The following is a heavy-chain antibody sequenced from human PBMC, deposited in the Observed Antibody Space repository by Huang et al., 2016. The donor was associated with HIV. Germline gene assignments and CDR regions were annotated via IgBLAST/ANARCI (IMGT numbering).Heavy chain of an antibody. CDR2: IRQDESEK. CDR1: GFTFSAYW. V-gene: IGHV3-7*01. D-gene: IGHD7-27*01. J-gene: IGHJ4*02. CDR3: ATGLGSFDY. Sequence: EVQLVESGGGLVQPGGSLRLSCAASGFTFSAYWMSWVRQAPGKGLEGVANIRQDESEKYYVDSVKGRFTISRDNAKNSLYLQMNSLRAEDTAVYYCATGLGSFDYWGQGSLVTVSS.